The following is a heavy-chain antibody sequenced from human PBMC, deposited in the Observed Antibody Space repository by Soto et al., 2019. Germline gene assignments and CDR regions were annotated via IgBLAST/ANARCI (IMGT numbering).Heavy chain of an antibody. D-gene: IGHD3-3*01. V-gene: IGHV4-39*01. CDR1: GGSISSSSYY. CDR2: IYYSGST. J-gene: IGHJ4*02. Sequence: SETLSLTCTVSGGSISSSSYYWGWIRQPPGKGLEWIGSIYYSGSTYYNPSLKSRVTISVDTSKNQFPLKLSSVTAADTAVYYCATGVRFLEWSSDYWGQGTLVTVSS. CDR3: ATGVRFLEWSSDY.